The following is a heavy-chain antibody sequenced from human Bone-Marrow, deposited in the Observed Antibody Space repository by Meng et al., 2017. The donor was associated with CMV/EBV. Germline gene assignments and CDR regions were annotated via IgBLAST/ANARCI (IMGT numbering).Heavy chain of an antibody. CDR2: ISSSSSYK. Sequence: GGSLRLSCAASGFTFSSYWMNWVRQAPGKGLEWVSCISSSSSYKFYADSVKGRFTISRDNAKNSLYLQINRLRAEDTAVYYCASSGGSSWYVGTHYYYGMDVWGQGTTVTVSS. D-gene: IGHD6-13*01. CDR1: GFTFSSYW. CDR3: ASSGGSSWYVGTHYYYGMDV. J-gene: IGHJ6*02. V-gene: IGHV3-21*01.